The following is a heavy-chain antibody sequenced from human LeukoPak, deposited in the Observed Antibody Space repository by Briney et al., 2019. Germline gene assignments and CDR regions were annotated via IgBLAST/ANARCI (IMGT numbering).Heavy chain of an antibody. J-gene: IGHJ3*02. Sequence: GASLKISCKGSGYSFTSYWIGWVRQLPGKGLEWMGIIYPDDSDTRYGPSFQGQVTISADKSINTAYLQWSSLKASDTAMYYCARIVGGSGRISAFDIWGQGRMVTVCS. V-gene: IGHV5-51*01. CDR1: GYSFTSYW. CDR3: ARIVGGSGRISAFDI. D-gene: IGHD3-10*01. CDR2: IYPDDSDT.